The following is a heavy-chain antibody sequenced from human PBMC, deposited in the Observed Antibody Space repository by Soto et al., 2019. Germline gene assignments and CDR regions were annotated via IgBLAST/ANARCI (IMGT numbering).Heavy chain of an antibody. CDR1: GFTFSSYG. J-gene: IGHJ4*02. Sequence: GGSLRLSCAASGFTFSSYGMHWVRQAPGKGLEWVAVIWYDGSNKYYADSVKGRFTISRDNSKNTLYLQMNSLRAEDTAVYYCARSPWGYSSGWSAYFDYWGQGTLVTVSS. V-gene: IGHV3-33*01. D-gene: IGHD6-19*01. CDR3: ARSPWGYSSGWSAYFDY. CDR2: IWYDGSNK.